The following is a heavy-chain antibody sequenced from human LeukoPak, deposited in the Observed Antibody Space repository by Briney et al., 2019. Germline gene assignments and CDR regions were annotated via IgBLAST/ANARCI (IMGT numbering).Heavy chain of an antibody. CDR2: VDSDGSGA. CDR1: GFTFRNHW. CDR3: ARGRPHLLLDH. J-gene: IGHJ4*02. V-gene: IGHV3-74*01. Sequence: GGSLRLSCAASGFTFRNHWMHWVRQAPGKGLVWVARVDSDGSGANFVDSVEGRFTISRDNDKSTLFLQMTSLRVEDTAVYYCARGRPHLLLDHWGQGIMVTVSS. D-gene: IGHD2-15*01.